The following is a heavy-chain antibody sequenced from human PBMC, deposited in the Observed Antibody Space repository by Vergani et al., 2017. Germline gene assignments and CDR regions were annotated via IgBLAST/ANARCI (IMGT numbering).Heavy chain of an antibody. CDR2: ISGSGGNT. D-gene: IGHD2-2*01. V-gene: IGHV3-23*01. CDR1: GFTFSSYA. CDR3: AKGFYCRSTSCYEGRGYYYGMGV. Sequence: EVQLLESGGGLVQPGGSLRLSCAASGFTFSSYAMSWVRQVPGKGLEWVSGISGSGGNTYYANSVKGRFTISRDNSKNTLYLQMNSLRADDTAVYYCAKGFYCRSTSCYEGRGYYYGMGVWGQGTTVTFSS. J-gene: IGHJ6*02.